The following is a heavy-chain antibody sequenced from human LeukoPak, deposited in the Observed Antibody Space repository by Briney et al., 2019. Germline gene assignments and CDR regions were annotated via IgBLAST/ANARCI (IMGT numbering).Heavy chain of an antibody. D-gene: IGHD3-10*01. CDR1: GFTFSSYG. CDR2: IWYDGSNK. CDR3: ARDLSWFGEFDY. Sequence: GGSLRLSCAASGFTFSSYGMHWVRQAPGKGLEWVAVIWYDGSNKYYADSVKGRFTISRDNSKSTLYLQMNSLRAEDTAVYYCARDLSWFGEFDYWGQGTLVTVSS. V-gene: IGHV3-33*01. J-gene: IGHJ4*02.